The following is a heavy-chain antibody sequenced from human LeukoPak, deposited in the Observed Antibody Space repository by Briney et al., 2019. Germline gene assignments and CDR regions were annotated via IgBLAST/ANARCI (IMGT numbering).Heavy chain of an antibody. D-gene: IGHD5-24*01. CDR3: ARDRDGYAYSFDY. J-gene: IGHJ4*02. CDR2: TYYTGSA. Sequence: SETLSLTCTVSGGSITSGNYHWGWIRQSPGKGLEWIGNTYYTGSAYYRPSLQSRVSISVDTSKKEFSLKLTSVTAADTAVYYCARDRDGYAYSFDYWGQGTLVTVSS. CDR1: GGSITSGNYH. V-gene: IGHV4-39*02.